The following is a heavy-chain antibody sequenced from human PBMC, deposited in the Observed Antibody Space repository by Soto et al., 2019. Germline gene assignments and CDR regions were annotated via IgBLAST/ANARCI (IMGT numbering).Heavy chain of an antibody. D-gene: IGHD5-18*01. Sequence: PGGSLRLSCAASGFTFSSYSMNWVRQAPGKGLEWVSSISSSSSYIYYADSVKGRFTISRDNAKNSLYLQMNSLRAEDTAVYYCASPGVDTAMVNYFGYWGQGTLVTVSS. CDR3: ASPGVDTAMVNYFGY. J-gene: IGHJ4*02. CDR1: GFTFSSYS. CDR2: ISSSSSYI. V-gene: IGHV3-21*01.